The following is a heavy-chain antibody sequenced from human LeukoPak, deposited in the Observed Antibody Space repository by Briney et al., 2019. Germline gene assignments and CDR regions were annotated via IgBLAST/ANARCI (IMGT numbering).Heavy chain of an antibody. D-gene: IGHD3-9*01. CDR2: INPNSGGT. J-gene: IGHJ3*02. CDR1: GYTFTSYG. Sequence: ASVTVSCKASGYTFTSYGISWVRQAPGQGLEWMGWINPNSGGTNYAQKFQGRVTMTRDTSISTAYMELSRLRSDDTAVYYCARDTPRYFDWLLFSPNNDAFDIWGQGTMVTVSS. V-gene: IGHV1-2*02. CDR3: ARDTPRYFDWLLFSPNNDAFDI.